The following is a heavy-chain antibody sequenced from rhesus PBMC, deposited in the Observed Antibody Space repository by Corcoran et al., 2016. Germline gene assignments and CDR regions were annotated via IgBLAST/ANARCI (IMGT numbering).Heavy chain of an antibody. CDR2: IYWDDDK. D-gene: IGHD3-22*01. V-gene: IGHV2-174*01. Sequence: QVTLKESGPALVKPTQTLTLTCTFSGFSISTSGMGVGWIRQPPGKAPEWLALIYWDDDKYYSTSLKSRLTISKDTSKNQVVLTMTNMDPVDTATYYCARRSTGWNFDYWGQGVLVTVSS. J-gene: IGHJ4*01. CDR3: ARRSTGWNFDY. CDR1: GFSISTSGMG.